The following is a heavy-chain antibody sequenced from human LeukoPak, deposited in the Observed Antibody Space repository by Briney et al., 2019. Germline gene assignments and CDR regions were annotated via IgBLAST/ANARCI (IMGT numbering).Heavy chain of an antibody. V-gene: IGHV3-30-3*01. CDR2: ISYDGSNK. D-gene: IGHD2-15*01. J-gene: IGHJ4*02. CDR3: ARDGGRGYCSGGSCPATSYY. Sequence: PGRSLRLSCAASGFTFSSYAMHWVRQAPGKGLEWVAVISYDGSNKYYADSVKGRFTISRDNSKNTLYLQMNSLRAEDTAVYYCARDGGRGYCSGGSCPATSYYWGQGTLVTVSS. CDR1: GFTFSSYA.